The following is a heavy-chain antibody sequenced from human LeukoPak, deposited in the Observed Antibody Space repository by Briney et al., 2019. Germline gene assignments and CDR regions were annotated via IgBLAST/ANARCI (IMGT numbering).Heavy chain of an antibody. D-gene: IGHD4-11*01. V-gene: IGHV3-48*02. Sequence: GGSLRLSCAASGFTFSSYSMNWVRQAPGKGLEWVSYISRSTSTIYYADSVKGRLTISRDNAKNLLYLQMNSLRDEDTAVYYCARSNGNFDYWGQGTLVTVSS. J-gene: IGHJ4*02. CDR3: ARSNGNFDY. CDR2: ISRSTSTI. CDR1: GFTFSSYS.